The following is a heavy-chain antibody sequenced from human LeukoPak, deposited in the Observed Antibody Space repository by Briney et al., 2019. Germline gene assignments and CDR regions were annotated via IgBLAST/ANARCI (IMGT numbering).Heavy chain of an antibody. V-gene: IGHV3-15*01. CDR3: TTDRPVVPAALDAFDI. CDR2: IKSKTDGGTT. D-gene: IGHD2-2*01. CDR1: GFTFSNAW. J-gene: IGHJ3*02. Sequence: GGSLRLSCAASGFTFSNAWMSWVHQAPGKGLEWVGRIKSKTDGGTTDYAAPVKGRFTISRDDSKNTLYLQMNSLKTEDTAVYYCTTDRPVVPAALDAFDIWGQGTMVTVSS.